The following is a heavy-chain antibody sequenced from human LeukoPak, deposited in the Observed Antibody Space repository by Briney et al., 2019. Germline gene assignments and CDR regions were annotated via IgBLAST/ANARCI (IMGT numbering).Heavy chain of an antibody. D-gene: IGHD3-10*01. Sequence: SQTLSLTCTVSGGSISSGSYYWSWIRQPAGKGLEWIGRIYTSGSTNYNPSLKSRVTISVDTSKNQFSLKLSSVTAADTAVYYCARFPYYYSSGPRYAFDIWGQGTMVTVSS. V-gene: IGHV4-61*02. CDR3: ARFPYYYSSGPRYAFDI. J-gene: IGHJ3*02. CDR1: GGSISSGSYY. CDR2: IYTSGST.